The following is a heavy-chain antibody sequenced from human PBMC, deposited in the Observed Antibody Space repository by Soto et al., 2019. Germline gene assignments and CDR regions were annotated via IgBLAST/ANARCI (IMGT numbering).Heavy chain of an antibody. Sequence: QVQLVQSGDEVKKPGASVKVSCKASGYTFTNYGISCVRQAPGQGLEWMGWINGYNGNTVYKQKIQGRLTMTADTSAATAYMELRSLISDDTAVYYCVREGDGGYYYYGMDVWGQGATVIVSS. D-gene: IGHD3-10*01. CDR2: INGYNGNT. V-gene: IGHV1-18*01. CDR3: VREGDGGYYYYGMDV. CDR1: GYTFTNYG. J-gene: IGHJ6*01.